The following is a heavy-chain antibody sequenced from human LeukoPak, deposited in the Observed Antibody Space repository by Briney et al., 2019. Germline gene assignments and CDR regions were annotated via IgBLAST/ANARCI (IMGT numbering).Heavy chain of an antibody. J-gene: IGHJ4*02. CDR2: INHSGST. CDR1: GGSFSGYY. Sequence: TSETLSLTCAVYGGSFSGYYWSWIRQPPGKGLEWIGEINHSGSTNYNPSLKSRVTISVDTSKNQFSLKLSSVTAADTAVYYCARRRPSTVTAHFDYWGQGTLVTVSS. V-gene: IGHV4-34*01. CDR3: ARRRPSTVTAHFDY. D-gene: IGHD4-11*01.